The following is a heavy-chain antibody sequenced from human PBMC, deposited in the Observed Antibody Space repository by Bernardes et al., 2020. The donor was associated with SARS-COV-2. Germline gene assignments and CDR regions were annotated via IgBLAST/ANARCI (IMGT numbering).Heavy chain of an antibody. V-gene: IGHV3-53*01. J-gene: IGHJ6*02. CDR3: ARDHSNSHKHAMDV. CDR2: IYNNGNT. D-gene: IGHD3-22*01. CDR1: GFTVSDNY. Sequence: GGSLRLSCAVSGFTVSDNYMSWVRQAPGKGLEWVSVIYNNGNTYYADSVKGRFIISRDNSKNTLFLQMNSLRAADTAVYYCARDHSNSHKHAMDVWGQGTTVTVSS.